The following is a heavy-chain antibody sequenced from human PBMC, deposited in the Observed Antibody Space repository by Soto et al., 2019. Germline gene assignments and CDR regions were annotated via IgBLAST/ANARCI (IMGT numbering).Heavy chain of an antibody. J-gene: IGHJ4*02. Sequence: PGGSLRLSCAASGFTFSSYAMHWVRQAPGKGLEWVAVISYDGSNEYYADSVKGRFTISRDNSKNTLYLQVNSLRAEDTAMYYCTRETMTIRLYFDYWGQGALVTVSS. V-gene: IGHV3-30-3*01. CDR3: TRETMTIRLYFDY. CDR2: ISYDGSNE. CDR1: GFTFSSYA. D-gene: IGHD3-3*01.